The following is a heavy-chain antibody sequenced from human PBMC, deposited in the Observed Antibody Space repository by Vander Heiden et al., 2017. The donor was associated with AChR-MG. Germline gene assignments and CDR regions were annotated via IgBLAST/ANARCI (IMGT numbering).Heavy chain of an antibody. V-gene: IGHV6-1*01. Sequence: QVQLQQSGPGLVQPSQTLSLTCVISGDSVSSHNAAWNWIRPSPSRGLEWLGRTYYRSKWYNDYAVSVKSRITINPDTSKNQFSLQLNSVIPEDTAVYYCAKNSYGDSGHRYYGVDVWGQGTTVTVS. CDR1: GDSVSSHNAA. CDR2: TYYRSKWYN. CDR3: AKNSYGDSGHRYYGVDV. J-gene: IGHJ6*02. D-gene: IGHD4-17*01.